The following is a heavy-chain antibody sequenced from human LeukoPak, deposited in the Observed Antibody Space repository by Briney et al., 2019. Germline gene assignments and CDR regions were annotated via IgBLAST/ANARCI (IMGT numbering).Heavy chain of an antibody. CDR1: GGSFSGYY. Sequence: SETLSLTCAVYGGSFSGYYWTWIRQPPGKGLEWIGEISHSGTTNYNPSLKTRVTVSGDTSKKQFSLRLTSVTAADTAVYYCAIYYFDRSGHYLPYDYWGQGTLVTVPS. CDR2: ISHSGTT. D-gene: IGHD3-22*01. CDR3: AIYYFDRSGHYLPYDY. J-gene: IGHJ4*02. V-gene: IGHV4-34*01.